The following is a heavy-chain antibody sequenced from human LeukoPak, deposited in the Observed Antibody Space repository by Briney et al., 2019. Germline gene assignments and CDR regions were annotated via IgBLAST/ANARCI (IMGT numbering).Heavy chain of an antibody. D-gene: IGHD6-19*01. V-gene: IGHV4-39*01. Sequence: NPSETLSLTCTVSRGSISSSIYYWGWIRQPPGKGLECIATIYYSGSTYNNPSLKSRVTVSVDTSKNQFSLKLSSVTAADTAVYYCARQGNSGWYRDAFDIWGQGTMVTVSS. J-gene: IGHJ3*02. CDR3: ARQGNSGWYRDAFDI. CDR2: IYYSGST. CDR1: RGSISSSIYY.